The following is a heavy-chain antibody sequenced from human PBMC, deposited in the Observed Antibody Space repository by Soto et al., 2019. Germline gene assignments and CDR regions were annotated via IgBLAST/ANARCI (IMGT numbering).Heavy chain of an antibody. CDR1: GYSFTSYW. V-gene: IGHV5-51*01. Sequence: GESLKISFKGSGYSFTSYWIGWVRQMPGKGLEWMGIIYPGDSDTRYSPSFQGQVTISADKSISTAYLQWSSLKASDTAMYYCARHSGRDRSSWYADGQDYLGQGTLVTVSS. CDR2: IYPGDSDT. J-gene: IGHJ4*02. CDR3: ARHSGRDRSSWYADGQDY. D-gene: IGHD6-13*01.